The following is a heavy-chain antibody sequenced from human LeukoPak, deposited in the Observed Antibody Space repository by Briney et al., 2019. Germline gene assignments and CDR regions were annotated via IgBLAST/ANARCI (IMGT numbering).Heavy chain of an antibody. D-gene: IGHD6-13*01. CDR1: GGSISSYY. J-gene: IGHJ6*02. CDR2: IYTSGST. Sequence: SETLSLTCTVSGGSISSYYWSWIRQPAGKGLEWIGRIYTSGSTNYNPSLKSRVTMSVDTSKNQFSLKLSSVTAADTAVYYCARDGVSSSWTYYYYYGMDVWGQGTTATVSS. V-gene: IGHV4-4*07. CDR3: ARDGVSSSWTYYYYYGMDV.